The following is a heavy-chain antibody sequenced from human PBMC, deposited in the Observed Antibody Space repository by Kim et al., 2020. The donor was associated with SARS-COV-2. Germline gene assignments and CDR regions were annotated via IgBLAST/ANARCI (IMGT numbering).Heavy chain of an antibody. CDR3: ARQTRGMGRRYFDL. CDR1: GGSISSYY. CDR2: IYYSGST. V-gene: IGHV4-59*08. D-gene: IGHD2-15*01. J-gene: IGHJ2*01. Sequence: SETLSLTCTVSGGSISSYYWSWIRQPPGKGLEWIGYIYYSGSTNYNPSLKSRVTISVDTSKNQFSLKLSSVTAADTAVYYCARQTRGMGRRYFDLWGRGTLVTVSS.